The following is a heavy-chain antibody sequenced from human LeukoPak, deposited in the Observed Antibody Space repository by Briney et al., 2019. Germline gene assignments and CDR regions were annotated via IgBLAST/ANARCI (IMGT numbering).Heavy chain of an antibody. V-gene: IGHV3-7*01. D-gene: IGHD6-19*01. CDR2: IEQDGSET. CDR1: GFTFSKYW. J-gene: IGHJ4*02. CDR3: GRDRSTGWYHAVDF. Sequence: GGSLRLSCEASGFTFSKYWMNWVRQAPGKGLEWVATIEQDGSETYYVDSVKGRFTISRDNAKNSLFLHMNSLRAEDTAVYYCGRDRSTGWYHAVDFWGQGSLVTVSS.